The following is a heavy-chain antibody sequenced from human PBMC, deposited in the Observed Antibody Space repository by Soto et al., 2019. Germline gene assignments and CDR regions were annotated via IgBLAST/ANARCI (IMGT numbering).Heavy chain of an antibody. J-gene: IGHJ6*03. D-gene: IGHD3-10*01. Sequence: QVQLVQSGAEVKKPGASVKVSCKASGYTFTSYDINWVRQATGQGLEWMGWMNLNSGNTGYAQKFQGRVTMTRNTSISTAYMELSSLRSEDTAVYYCARGMVGIDYYYYYMDVWGKGTTVTVSS. V-gene: IGHV1-8*01. CDR1: GYTFTSYD. CDR2: MNLNSGNT. CDR3: ARGMVGIDYYYYYMDV.